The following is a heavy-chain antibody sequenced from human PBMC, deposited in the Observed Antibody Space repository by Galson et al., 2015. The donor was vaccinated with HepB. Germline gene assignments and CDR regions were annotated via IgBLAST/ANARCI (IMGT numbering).Heavy chain of an antibody. CDR2: ISGRGIST. V-gene: IGHV3-23*01. J-gene: IGHJ4*02. CDR1: GFTFSSYA. CDR3: AKTGYYFGPGTYYKEGHFDY. Sequence: SLRLSCAASGFTFSSYAMSWVRQAPGKGLEWVSTISGRGISTYYTDSVKGRFTISRDNSKNTLYLQMNSLTAEDTAIYYCAKTGYYFGPGTYYKEGHFDYWGQGTLVTVSS. D-gene: IGHD3-10*01.